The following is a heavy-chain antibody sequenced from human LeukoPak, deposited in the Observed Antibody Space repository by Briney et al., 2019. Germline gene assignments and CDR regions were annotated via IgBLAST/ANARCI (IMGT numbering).Heavy chain of an antibody. CDR3: AKEFYGLFDP. J-gene: IGHJ5*02. V-gene: IGHV3-23*01. D-gene: IGHD3-16*01. CDR1: GFTFSSYA. Sequence: GGSLRLSCAASGFTFSSYAMSWVRQAPGKGLEWVSTIGLGGDSTFYADSVKGRFTISRDNSNNTLYLQMNSLRTEDTAVYYCAKEFYGLFDPWGQGTLVTVS. CDR2: IGLGGDST.